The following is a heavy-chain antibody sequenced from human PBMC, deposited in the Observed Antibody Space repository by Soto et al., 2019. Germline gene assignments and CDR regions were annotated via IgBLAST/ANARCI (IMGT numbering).Heavy chain of an antibody. Sequence: QVQLQQWGAGLLKPSETLSLTCAVYGGSFSGYYWSWIRQPPGKGLEWIGEINHSGSTNYNPSLKRRFTISVDTSKHQYSLKLSSVTAADTAVYYCARGHRSGWTLLRYWGQGTLVTVSS. J-gene: IGHJ4*02. CDR1: GGSFSGYY. CDR3: ARGHRSGWTLLRY. D-gene: IGHD6-19*01. CDR2: INHSGST. V-gene: IGHV4-34*01.